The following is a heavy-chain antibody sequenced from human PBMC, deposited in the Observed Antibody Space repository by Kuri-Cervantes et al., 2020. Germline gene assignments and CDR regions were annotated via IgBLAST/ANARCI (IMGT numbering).Heavy chain of an antibody. D-gene: IGHD3-10*01. V-gene: IGHV1-69*06. J-gene: IGHJ5*02. Sequence: SVKVSCKASGGTFSSYAISWVRQAPGQGLEWMGGIIPIFGTANYAQKFQGRVTITADKSTSTAYMELRSLRSEDTAVYYCAREGYGSGSYYNVFRPNWFDPWGQGTLVTVSS. CDR1: GGTFSSYA. CDR2: IIPIFGTA. CDR3: AREGYGSGSYYNVFRPNWFDP.